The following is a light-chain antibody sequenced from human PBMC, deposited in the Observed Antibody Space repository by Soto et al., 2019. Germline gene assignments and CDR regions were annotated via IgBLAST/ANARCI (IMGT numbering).Light chain of an antibody. CDR1: HGISDS. J-gene: IGKJ4*01. CDR3: QQYDERPFT. V-gene: IGKV1-33*01. CDR2: GAS. Sequence: DIQMTQSPSTLSASVGDRVTITCQASHGISDSLDWYQQKPGKAPNLLIFGASNLETGVPSRFSGSGSGTDFTLIISRLQPEVIATYYWQQYDERPFTFGGGTNVEIK.